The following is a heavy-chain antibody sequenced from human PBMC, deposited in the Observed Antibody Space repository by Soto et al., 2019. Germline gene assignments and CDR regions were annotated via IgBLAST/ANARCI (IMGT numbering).Heavy chain of an antibody. CDR1: GYTFTGYY. CDR2: INPNSGGT. D-gene: IGHD1-1*01. CDR3: ARDLPGTTVNFDY. J-gene: IGHJ4*02. V-gene: IGHV1-2*02. Sequence: ASVKVSCKASGYTFTGYYMHWVRQAPGQGLEWMGWINPNSGGTNYAQKFQGRVTMTRDTSISTAYMELSRLRSDDTAVYYCARDLPGTTVNFDYWGQGTLVTVSS.